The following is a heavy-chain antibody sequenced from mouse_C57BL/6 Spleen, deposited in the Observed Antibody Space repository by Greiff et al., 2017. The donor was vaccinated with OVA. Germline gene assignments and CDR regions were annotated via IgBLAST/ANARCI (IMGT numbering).Heavy chain of an antibody. V-gene: IGHV3-6*01. D-gene: IGHD3-2*02. CDR1: GYSITSGYY. J-gene: IGHJ4*01. CDR2: ISYDGSN. Sequence: VQLKESGPGLVKPSQSLSLTCSVTGYSITSGYYWNWIRQFPGNKLEWMGYISYDGSNNYNPSLKNRISITRDTSKNQFFLKLNSVTTEDTATYYCASRQLRAMDYWGQGTSVTVSS. CDR3: ASRQLRAMDY.